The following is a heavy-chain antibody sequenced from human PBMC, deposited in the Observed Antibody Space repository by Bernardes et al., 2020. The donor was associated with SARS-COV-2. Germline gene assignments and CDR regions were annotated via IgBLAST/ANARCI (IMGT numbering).Heavy chain of an antibody. V-gene: IGHV4-31*11. CDR2: IYYSGDN. CDR3: ARMGTSRELDY. D-gene: IGHD1-7*01. CDR1: GDSTSRNGYY. Sequence: SEPLSLTCAVSGDSTSRNGYYWSWLRQQPGKGLEWIGYIYYSGDNYYAPSLKSRVAMSVDTSKNQFSLRLNSVTAADTAVYFCARMGTSRELDYWGQGALVTVSS. J-gene: IGHJ4*02.